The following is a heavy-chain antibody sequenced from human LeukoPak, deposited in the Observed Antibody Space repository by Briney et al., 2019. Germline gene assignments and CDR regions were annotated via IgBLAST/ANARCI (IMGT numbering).Heavy chain of an antibody. V-gene: IGHV3-11*04. D-gene: IGHD1-1*01. J-gene: IGHJ4*02. CDR1: GFTFSDYY. CDR3: ARDIPQTGAPGELDY. Sequence: KPGGSLRLSSAASGFTFSDYYMSWIRQAPGKGLEWVSYISNGGSTLYYADSVKGRFTISRANAKNSLYLQMNSLRAEDTAVYYCARDIPQTGAPGELDYCGQGTLVTVSS. CDR2: ISNGGSTL.